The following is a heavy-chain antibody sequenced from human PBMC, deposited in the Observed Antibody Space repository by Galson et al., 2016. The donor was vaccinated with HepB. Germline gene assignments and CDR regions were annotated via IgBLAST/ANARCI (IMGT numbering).Heavy chain of an antibody. CDR1: GGNFNNYV. V-gene: IGHV1-69*15. CDR2: IIPIFNTT. D-gene: IGHD3/OR15-3a*01. CDR3: TQWPTRTGLDF. Sequence: CKASGGNFNNYVIYWVRQAPGHGLELMGRIIPIFNTTNYAQKFQGRVTITADESTSTAYLELSSLTSEDTAVYYCTQWPTRTGLDFWDQGTLVTVSS. J-gene: IGHJ4*02.